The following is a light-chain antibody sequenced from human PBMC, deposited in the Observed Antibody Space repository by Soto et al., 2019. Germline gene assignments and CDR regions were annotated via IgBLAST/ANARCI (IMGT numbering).Light chain of an antibody. V-gene: IGKV3-20*01. J-gene: IGKJ1*01. CDR2: DTS. CDR1: QSVGST. CDR3: QQYGSSPT. Sequence: EIVLTQSPAALSVSPGERVTLSCWASQSVGSTLNWYQQRPGQAPRLLIYDTSIRATGIPDRFSASGSGTDFTLTINRLEPEDFAVYYCQQYGSSPTFGLGTKVDIK.